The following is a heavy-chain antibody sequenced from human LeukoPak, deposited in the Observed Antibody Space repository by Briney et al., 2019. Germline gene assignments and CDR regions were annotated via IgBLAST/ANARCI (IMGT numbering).Heavy chain of an antibody. J-gene: IGHJ6*02. CDR2: INHSGST. CDR1: GGSFSGYY. CDR3: ARDLRGYSYGYQYYGMDV. D-gene: IGHD5-18*01. V-gene: IGHV4-34*01. Sequence: SETLSLTCAVYGGSFSGYYWSWIRQPPGKGLEWIGEINHSGSTNYNPSLKSRVTISVDTSKNQFSLKLSSVTAGDTAVYYCARDLRGYSYGYQYYGMDVWGQGTTVTVSS.